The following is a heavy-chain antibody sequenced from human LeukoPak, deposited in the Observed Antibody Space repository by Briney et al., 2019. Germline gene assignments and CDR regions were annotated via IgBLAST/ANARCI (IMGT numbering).Heavy chain of an antibody. V-gene: IGHV3-48*02. CDR3: ARDHNWGFDY. CDR1: GFIFSRYS. D-gene: IGHD3-16*01. Sequence: PGGPLRLSCAASGFIFSRYSMNWVRQAPGKGLEWVSYITDSGGANYYADSVMGRFTISRDNAKNSLYLQVSSLRDEDTGIYYCARDHNWGFDYWGQGTLVTVSS. CDR2: ITDSGGAN. J-gene: IGHJ4*02.